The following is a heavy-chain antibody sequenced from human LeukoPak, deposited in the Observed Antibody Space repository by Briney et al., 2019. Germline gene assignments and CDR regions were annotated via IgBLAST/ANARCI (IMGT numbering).Heavy chain of an antibody. CDR2: IRSKAYGGTT. CDR3: SRDPGYCTSTSCYHYFDY. Sequence: PGRSLRLSCTASGFTFGDYAMSWVRQAPGKGLEWVGFIRSKAYGGTTEYAASVKGRFSISRDDSKSIAYPQMNSLKTEDTAVYYCSRDPGYCTSTSCYHYFDYWGQGTLVTVSS. V-gene: IGHV3-49*04. J-gene: IGHJ4*02. CDR1: GFTFGDYA. D-gene: IGHD2-2*01.